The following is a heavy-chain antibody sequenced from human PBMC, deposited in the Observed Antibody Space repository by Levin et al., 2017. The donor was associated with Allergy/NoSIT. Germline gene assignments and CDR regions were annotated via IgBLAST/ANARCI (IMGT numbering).Heavy chain of an antibody. CDR2: IYYSGST. CDR3: AREESTVTKFDY. D-gene: IGHD4-17*01. Sequence: SQTLSLTCTVSGGSISSGDYYWSWIRQPPGKGLEWIGYIYYSGSTYYNPSLKSRVTISVDTSKNQFSLKLSSVTAADTAVYYCAREESTVTKFDYWGQGTLVTVSS. V-gene: IGHV4-30-4*01. CDR1: GGSISSGDYY. J-gene: IGHJ4*02.